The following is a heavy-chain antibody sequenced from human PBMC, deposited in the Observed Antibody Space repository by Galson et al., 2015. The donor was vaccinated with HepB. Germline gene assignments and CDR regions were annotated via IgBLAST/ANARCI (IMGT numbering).Heavy chain of an antibody. CDR1: GYSFSTYN. D-gene: IGHD3-10*01. CDR2: INTGNGHT. J-gene: IGHJ4*02. V-gene: IGHV1-3*04. Sequence: SVKVSCKASGYSFSTYNIHWVRQAPGQSLEWVGWINTGNGHTKYSRKFQGRVTITGDSSASTAYLQLRFLTSEDAAIYFCARAPRIPIGELMQPLTKWGLGTLVTVSS. CDR3: ARAPRIPIGELMQPLTK.